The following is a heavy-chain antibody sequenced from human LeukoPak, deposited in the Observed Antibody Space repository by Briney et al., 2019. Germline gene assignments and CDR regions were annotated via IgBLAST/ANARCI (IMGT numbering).Heavy chain of an antibody. J-gene: IGHJ4*02. CDR2: ISSSSTTI. V-gene: IGHV3-48*02. Sequence: GGSLRLSCAASGFTFSDFSMNWVPQAPGKGLQGVSYISSSSTTIYYADSVKGRFTISRDNARNSLYLQMNSLRDEDTAVYYCARDLISGAYTFDYWGQGTLVTVSS. D-gene: IGHD1-26*01. CDR1: GFTFSDFS. CDR3: ARDLISGAYTFDY.